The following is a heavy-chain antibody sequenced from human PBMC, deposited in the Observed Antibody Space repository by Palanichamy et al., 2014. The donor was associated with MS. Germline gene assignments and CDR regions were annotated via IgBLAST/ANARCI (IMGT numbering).Heavy chain of an antibody. V-gene: IGHV4-59*01. D-gene: IGHD2-2*01. CDR3: ARDGSGYCSNTNCHGWFDP. Sequence: QVQLQESGPGLVKPSETLSLTCTVSSGSISSYYWSWIRQPPRKGLEWIGYIYYSGSTNYSPSLKSRVTISVDTSKNQLSLKLSSVTAADTAVYYCARDGSGYCSNTNCHGWFDPWGQGTLVTVSS. CDR2: IYYSGST. CDR1: SGSISSYY. J-gene: IGHJ5*02.